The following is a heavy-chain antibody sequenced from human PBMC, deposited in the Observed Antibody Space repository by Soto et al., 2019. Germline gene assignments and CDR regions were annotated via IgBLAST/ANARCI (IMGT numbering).Heavy chain of an antibody. V-gene: IGHV3-33*01. J-gene: IGHJ4*02. D-gene: IGHD1-7*01. CDR3: AGAPITGTTPVITDY. CDR1: GFTFSSYG. CDR2: IWYDGSNK. Sequence: PGGSLRLSCAASGFTFSSYGMHWVRQAPGKGLEWVAVIWYDGSNKYYADSVKGRFTISRDNSKNTLYLQMNSLRAEDTAVYYCAGAPITGTTPVITDYWGQGTLVTVSS.